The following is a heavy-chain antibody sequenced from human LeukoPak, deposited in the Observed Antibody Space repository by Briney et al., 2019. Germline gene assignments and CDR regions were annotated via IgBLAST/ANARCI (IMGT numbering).Heavy chain of an antibody. CDR3: AVYCGGDCYKYFQH. CDR2: ISAYNGNT. D-gene: IGHD2-21*02. Sequence: ASVKVSCKASGYTFTGYGISWVRQAPGQGLEWMGWISAYNGNTNYAQKLQGRVTMTTDTSTSTAYMELRSLRSDDTAVYYCAVYCGGDCYKYFQHWGQGTLVTVSS. CDR1: GYTFTGYG. V-gene: IGHV1-18*01. J-gene: IGHJ1*01.